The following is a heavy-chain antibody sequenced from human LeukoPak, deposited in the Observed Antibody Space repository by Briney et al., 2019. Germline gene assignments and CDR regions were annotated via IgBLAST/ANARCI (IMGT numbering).Heavy chain of an antibody. Sequence: SETLSLTCTVSGGTLNSFYWSWIRQPPGKGLEWIGYVYYTGSTDYNPSLKSRVTMSVDTSQNQFSLKLTSVTAADTAVYHCARHREDAFDIWGQRTMVTVSS. CDR1: GGTLNSFY. CDR2: VYYTGST. V-gene: IGHV4-59*08. D-gene: IGHD3-10*01. CDR3: ARHREDAFDI. J-gene: IGHJ3*02.